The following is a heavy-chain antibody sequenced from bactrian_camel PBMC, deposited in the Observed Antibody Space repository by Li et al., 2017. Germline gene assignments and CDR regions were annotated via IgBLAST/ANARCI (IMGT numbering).Heavy chain of an antibody. CDR2: IYTDGSNA. J-gene: IGHJ4*01. Sequence: VQLVESGGDLVQPGVSLRLSCAASGFTFSTYYAGWVRQAPGKGLGWVSSIYTDGSNAYYADSVKGRFTISRDNAKNTMYLQMNSLKSEDTALYYCVAEGSSHYWGQGTQ. CDR1: GFTFSTYY. D-gene: IGHD5*01. CDR3: VAEGSSHY. V-gene: IGHV3-2*01.